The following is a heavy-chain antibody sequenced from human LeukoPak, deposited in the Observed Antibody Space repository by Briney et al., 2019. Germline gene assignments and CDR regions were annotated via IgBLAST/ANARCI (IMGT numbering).Heavy chain of an antibody. CDR1: GFTFSSYA. CDR3: ARGYDSSGPVPNVDN. V-gene: IGHV3-20*04. Sequence: GGSLRLSCAASGFTFSSYAMSWVRQAPGKGLEWVCGINWNGASIGYADSVKGRFTISRDNAKNSLYLRMNSLRAEDTALYYCARGYDSSGPVPNVDNWGQGILVTVSS. D-gene: IGHD3-22*01. CDR2: INWNGASI. J-gene: IGHJ4*02.